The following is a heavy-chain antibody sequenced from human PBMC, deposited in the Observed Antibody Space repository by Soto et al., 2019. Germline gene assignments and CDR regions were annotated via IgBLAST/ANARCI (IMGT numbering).Heavy chain of an antibody. Sequence: EVQLVESGGGLVKPGGSLRLSCAASGFTFSSYSMNWVRQAPGKGLEWVSSISSSSSYIYYADSVKGRFTISRDNAKNSLYLQMNSLRAEDTAVYYCARDRDPLDSSGYYYYYGMDVWGQGTTVTVSS. D-gene: IGHD3-22*01. CDR2: ISSSSSYI. CDR3: ARDRDPLDSSGYYYYYGMDV. V-gene: IGHV3-21*01. CDR1: GFTFSSYS. J-gene: IGHJ6*02.